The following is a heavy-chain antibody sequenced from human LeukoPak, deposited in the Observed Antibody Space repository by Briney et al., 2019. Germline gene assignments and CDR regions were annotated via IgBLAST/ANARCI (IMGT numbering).Heavy chain of an antibody. J-gene: IGHJ4*02. V-gene: IGHV3-21*01. CDR2: ISSSGSYI. D-gene: IGHD1-1*01. Sequence: PGGSLRLSCAASGFTFNSYTMNWVRQAPGKGLEWVSSISSSGSYIYYAESVKGRFTISRDNAKNSLYLQMNSLRAEDTAVYHYARAEPGTRDELARWGQGTLVTVSS. CDR1: GFTFNSYT. CDR3: ARAEPGTRDELAR.